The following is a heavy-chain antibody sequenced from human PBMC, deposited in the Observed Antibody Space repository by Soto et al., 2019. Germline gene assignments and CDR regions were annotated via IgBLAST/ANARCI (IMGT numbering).Heavy chain of an antibody. V-gene: IGHV4-39*01. J-gene: IGHJ3*02. CDR1: GGSITSSSFH. CDR3: ARRRLRPEAFDI. Sequence: PSGTLSLTCTVSGGSITSSSFHWGWIRQPPGKGLEWFGNIYYSGSTYYNPSLKSRVTISVDTSKNQFSLMLSSVTAADTAVYYCARRRLRPEAFDIWGQGTMVTVSS. CDR2: IYYSGST.